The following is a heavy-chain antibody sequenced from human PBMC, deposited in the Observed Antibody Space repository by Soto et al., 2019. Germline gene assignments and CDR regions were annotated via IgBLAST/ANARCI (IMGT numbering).Heavy chain of an antibody. CDR3: ARRPDDSWVESGVGGMDV. V-gene: IGHV5-51*01. CDR2: IYPGDSDT. Sequence: RGESLKISCKGSGYSFTSYWIGWVRQMPGKGLEWMGIIYPGDSDTRYSPSFQGQVTISADKSISTAYLQWSSLKASDTAMYYCARRPDDSWVESGVGGMDVWGQGTTVTVSS. J-gene: IGHJ6*02. CDR1: GYSFTSYW. D-gene: IGHD2-15*01.